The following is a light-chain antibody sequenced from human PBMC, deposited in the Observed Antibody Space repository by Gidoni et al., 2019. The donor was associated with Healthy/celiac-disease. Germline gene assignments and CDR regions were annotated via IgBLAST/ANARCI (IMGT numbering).Light chain of an antibody. V-gene: IGKV1-39*01. CDR2: AAS. CDR1: QSISSY. CDR3: QQSYSTPLT. Sequence: DIQMTHSPSSLSASVGDRVTITCRASQSISSYLNWYQQKPGKAPKLLIYAASSLQSGVPSRFSGSGSGTDFTLTISSLQPEDFATYYCQQSYSTPLTFXPXTKVXIK. J-gene: IGKJ3*01.